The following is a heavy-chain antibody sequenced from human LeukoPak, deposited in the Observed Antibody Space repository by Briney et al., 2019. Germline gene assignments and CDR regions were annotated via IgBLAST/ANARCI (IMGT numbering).Heavy chain of an antibody. Sequence: GGSLRLSCAASGFTFSSYSMNWVRQAPGKGLEWVSSISSSSSYIYYADSVEGRFTISRDNAKNSLYLQMNSLRAEDTAVYYCARLLLYYYGMDVWGQGTTVTVSS. V-gene: IGHV3-21*01. CDR2: ISSSSSYI. J-gene: IGHJ6*02. CDR3: ARLLLYYYGMDV. CDR1: GFTFSSYS.